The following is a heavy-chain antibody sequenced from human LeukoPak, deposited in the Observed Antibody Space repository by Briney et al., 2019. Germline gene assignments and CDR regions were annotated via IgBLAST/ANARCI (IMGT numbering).Heavy chain of an antibody. J-gene: IGHJ4*02. Sequence: GGSLRLSCAASGFTFSRYWMHWLRHAPGKGLVWVSRISTDGSSTSYADSVKGRFTIPRDNGKNTLYLQMNSLRDEDTAVYYCARSTAMVDSFDYWGQGTLVTVSS. V-gene: IGHV3-74*01. CDR2: ISTDGSST. D-gene: IGHD5-18*01. CDR1: GFTFSRYW. CDR3: ARSTAMVDSFDY.